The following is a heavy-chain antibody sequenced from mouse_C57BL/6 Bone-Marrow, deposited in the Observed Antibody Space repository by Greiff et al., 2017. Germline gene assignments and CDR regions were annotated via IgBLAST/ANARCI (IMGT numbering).Heavy chain of an antibody. D-gene: IGHD2-5*01. V-gene: IGHV1-72*01. CDR3: AAYTRNYRFAY. Sequence: QVQLQQPGAELVKPGASVKLSCKASGYTFTSYWMHWVKQRPGRGLEWIGRIDPSSGGTKYNEKFKSKATLTVDTPSSTAYMQLSSLTSEDSAVYYCAAYTRNYRFAYWGKGTLVTVSA. CDR1: GYTFTSYW. J-gene: IGHJ3*01. CDR2: IDPSSGGT.